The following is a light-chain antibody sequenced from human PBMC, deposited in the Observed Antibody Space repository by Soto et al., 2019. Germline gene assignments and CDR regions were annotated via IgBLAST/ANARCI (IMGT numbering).Light chain of an antibody. CDR2: EVT. J-gene: IGLJ3*02. Sequence: QSALTQPPSASGSPGQSATISCTGTSSDVGGYNCVSWYQQHPGKAPKLMIYEVTKRPSGVPDRFSGSKSGNTASLTVSGLLAEDEADYYCSSHAGINNVVFGGGTKLTVL. CDR3: SSHAGINNVV. V-gene: IGLV2-8*01. CDR1: SSDVGGYNC.